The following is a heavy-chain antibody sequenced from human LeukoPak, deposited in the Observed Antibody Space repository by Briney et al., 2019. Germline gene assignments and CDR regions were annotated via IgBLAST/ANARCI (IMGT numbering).Heavy chain of an antibody. J-gene: IGHJ4*02. Sequence: GGSLRLSCAASGFTVSSNSMSWVRQAPGKGLEWVSFIYSDNTHYSDSVQGRFTISRDNSKNTLYLQMNSLRAEDTAVYYCARGPSGYHNTGGQGTLVTVSS. V-gene: IGHV3-53*01. CDR3: ARGPSGYHNT. D-gene: IGHD5-12*01. CDR1: GFTVSSNS. CDR2: IYSDNT.